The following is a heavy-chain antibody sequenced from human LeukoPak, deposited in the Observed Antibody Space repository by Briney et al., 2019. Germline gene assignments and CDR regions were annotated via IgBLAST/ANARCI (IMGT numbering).Heavy chain of an antibody. J-gene: IGHJ4*02. CDR1: GFTFDDYA. V-gene: IGHV3-9*01. CDR3: AKDFAYWNYFDY. Sequence: PGGSLRLSCAASGFTFDDYAMHWVRQAPGKGLEWVSGISWNSGSIGYADSVKGRFTISRDNAKNSLYLQMNSLRAEDTAVYYCAKDFAYWNYFDYWGQGTLVTVSS. CDR2: ISWNSGSI. D-gene: IGHD1-1*01.